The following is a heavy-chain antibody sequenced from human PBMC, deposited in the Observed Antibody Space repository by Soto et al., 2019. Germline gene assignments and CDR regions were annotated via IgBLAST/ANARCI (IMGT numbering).Heavy chain of an antibody. J-gene: IGHJ6*02. Sequence: SETLSLTCTVSGGSISSGDYYWSWIRQPPGKGLEWIGYIYYSGSTYYNPSLKSRVTISVDTSKNQFSLKLSSVTAADTAVYYCARDSSGYYYYYYGMDVWGQGTTVTVS. CDR3: ARDSSGYYYYYYGMDV. V-gene: IGHV4-30-4*01. CDR1: GGSISSGDYY. CDR2: IYYSGST. D-gene: IGHD3-22*01.